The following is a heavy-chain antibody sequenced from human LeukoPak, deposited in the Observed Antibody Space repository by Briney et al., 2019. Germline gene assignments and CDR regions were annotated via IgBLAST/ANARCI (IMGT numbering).Heavy chain of an antibody. J-gene: IGHJ4*02. CDR1: GFTFSSYA. Sequence: GGSLRLSCAASGFTFSSYAMSWVRQAPGKGLEWVSAISGSGGSTYYADSVKGRFTISRDNSKNTLYLQMNSLRAEDTAVYYCARLQSERSSWYGKDYWGQGTLVTVSS. CDR3: ARLQSERSSWYGKDY. D-gene: IGHD6-13*01. CDR2: ISGSGGST. V-gene: IGHV3-23*01.